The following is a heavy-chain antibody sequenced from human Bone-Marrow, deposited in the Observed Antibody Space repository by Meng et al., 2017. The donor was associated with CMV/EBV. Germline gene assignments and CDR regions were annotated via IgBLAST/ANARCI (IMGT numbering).Heavy chain of an antibody. CDR3: ARDLSSSSSEGAEGGNYYYYYGMDV. J-gene: IGHJ6*02. Sequence: LSLTCTVSGGSISSSSYYWGWIRQAPGKGLEWVSYISSSGSTIYYADSVKGRFTISRDNAKNSLYLQMNSLRAEDTAVYYCARDLSSSSSEGAEGGNYYYYYGMDVWGQGTTVTVSS. CDR2: ISSSGSTI. V-gene: IGHV3-11*01. CDR1: GGSISSSSYY. D-gene: IGHD6-6*01.